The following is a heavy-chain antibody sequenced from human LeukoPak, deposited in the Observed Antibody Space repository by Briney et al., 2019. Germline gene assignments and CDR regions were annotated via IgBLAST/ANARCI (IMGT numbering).Heavy chain of an antibody. V-gene: IGHV3-33*06. D-gene: IGHD3-9*01. Sequence: GRSLRLSCAASGFTFSSYGMHWVRQAPGKGLEWVAVIWYDGSNKYYADSVKGRFTISRDNSKNTLYLQMNSLRAEDTAVYYCAKATDILTGYSAFDYWGQGTLVTVSS. CDR1: GFTFSSYG. J-gene: IGHJ4*02. CDR3: AKATDILTGYSAFDY. CDR2: IWYDGSNK.